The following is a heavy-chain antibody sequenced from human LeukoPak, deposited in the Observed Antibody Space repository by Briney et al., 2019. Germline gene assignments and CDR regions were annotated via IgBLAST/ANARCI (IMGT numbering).Heavy chain of an antibody. CDR1: GFTFSDYY. J-gene: IGHJ3*02. V-gene: IGHV3-11*04. CDR2: ISSSGSTI. Sequence: GGSLRLSCAAFGFTFSDYYMSWLRQAPGKGLEWVAYISSSGSTIYYADSVKGRFTISRDNAKNSLYRQMNSLRAEDTAVYYCARSRPTYAFDIWGQGTMVTVSS. CDR3: ARSRPTYAFDI.